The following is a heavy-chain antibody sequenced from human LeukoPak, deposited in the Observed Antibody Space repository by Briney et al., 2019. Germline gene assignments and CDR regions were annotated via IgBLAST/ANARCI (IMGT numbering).Heavy chain of an antibody. CDR2: IYVTGT. CDR1: GGSIGTYY. Sequence: PSETLSLTCAVSGGSIGTYYWSWVRQSPGRGLEWMAYIYVTGTRYNPYLQNRVTISVDRYRNQFFLKINSVTAADTAVYYCARHSGGGIEDMDVWGRGTKVTVSS. V-gene: IGHV4-59*08. J-gene: IGHJ6*03. CDR3: ARHSGGGIEDMDV. D-gene: IGHD3-16*02.